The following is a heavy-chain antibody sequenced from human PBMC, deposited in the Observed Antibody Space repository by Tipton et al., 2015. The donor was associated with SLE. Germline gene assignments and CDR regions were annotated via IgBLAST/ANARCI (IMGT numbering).Heavy chain of an antibody. V-gene: IGHV4-39*01. D-gene: IGHD3-9*01. J-gene: IGHJ4*02. CDR2: IYYSGST. CDR1: GGSISSSSYY. Sequence: TLSLTCTVSGGSISSSSYYWGWIRQPPGKGLEWIGSIYYSGSTYYNPSLKSRVTMSVDTSKNQFSLKLSSVTAADTAVYYCARRGGPFDWFSDYWGQGTLVTVSS. CDR3: ARRGGPFDWFSDY.